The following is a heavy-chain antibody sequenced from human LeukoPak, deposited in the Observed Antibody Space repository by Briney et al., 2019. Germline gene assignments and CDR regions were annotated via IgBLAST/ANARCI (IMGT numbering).Heavy chain of an antibody. D-gene: IGHD3-16*02. CDR3: AKDIRVWGSYRYPCLDY. CDR1: GFSFSSYG. J-gene: IGHJ4*02. Sequence: GGSLRLSCAASGFSFSSYGMHWVRQAPGKGLEWVAVISYDGDNKYYADSVNGRFTISRDNSKNALSLQMDSLRAEDTAVYYCAKDIRVWGSYRYPCLDYWGQGTLVTVSA. CDR2: ISYDGDNK. V-gene: IGHV3-30*18.